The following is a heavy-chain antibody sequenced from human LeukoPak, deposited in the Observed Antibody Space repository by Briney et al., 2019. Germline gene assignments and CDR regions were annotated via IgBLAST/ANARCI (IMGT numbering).Heavy chain of an antibody. Sequence: SETLSLTCAVYGGSFSGYYWSCIRQPPGKGPEWIGEINHSGSTNSNPSLKSRVTISVDTSKNRFSLKLSSVTAADTAVYYCASGDYGDYRFDYWGQGTLVTVSS. CDR2: INHSGST. CDR1: GGSFSGYY. CDR3: ASGDYGDYRFDY. D-gene: IGHD4-17*01. V-gene: IGHV4-34*01. J-gene: IGHJ4*02.